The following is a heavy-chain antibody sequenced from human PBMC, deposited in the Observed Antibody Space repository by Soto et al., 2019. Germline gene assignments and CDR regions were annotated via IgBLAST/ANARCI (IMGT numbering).Heavy chain of an antibody. CDR1: GYTFTGYY. CDR2: FNPNSGGT. J-gene: IGHJ3*02. CDR3: ARERMDYDSSGYFAFDI. D-gene: IGHD3-22*01. V-gene: IGHV1-2*04. Sequence: ASVKVSCKASGYTFTGYYMHWVRQAPGQGLEWMGWFNPNSGGTNYAQKFQGWVTMTRDTSISTAYMELSRLRSDDTAVYYCARERMDYDSSGYFAFDIWGQGTMVTVSS.